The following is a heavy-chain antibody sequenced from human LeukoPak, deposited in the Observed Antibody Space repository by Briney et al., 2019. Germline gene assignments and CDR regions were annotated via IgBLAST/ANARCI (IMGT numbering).Heavy chain of an antibody. Sequence: GGPVTLPCGVSGFPLSIYSMMWPRHAPGKAREGLSYISSSSRTIYYAESVKGRFTISRDNAKNSLYLQMNSLRDEDTAVYYCARDPLDYAPMYYFDYWGQGTLVTVSS. CDR1: GFPLSIYS. CDR3: ARDPLDYAPMYYFDY. D-gene: IGHD4-17*01. J-gene: IGHJ4*02. CDR2: ISSSSRTI. V-gene: IGHV3-48*02.